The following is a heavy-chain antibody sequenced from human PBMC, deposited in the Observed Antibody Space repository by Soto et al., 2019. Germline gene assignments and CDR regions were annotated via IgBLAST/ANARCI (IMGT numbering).Heavy chain of an antibody. V-gene: IGHV3-13*01. CDR1: GFTFSSYD. D-gene: IGHD6-13*01. CDR3: ARGGISSWYAWKNWFDP. J-gene: IGHJ5*02. Sequence: GGSLRLSCAASGFTFSSYDMHWVRQATGKGLEWVSTIGTAGDTYYPGSVKGRFTISRENAKNSLYLQMNSLRAGDTAVYYCARGGISSWYAWKNWFDPWGQGTLVTVSS. CDR2: IGTAGDT.